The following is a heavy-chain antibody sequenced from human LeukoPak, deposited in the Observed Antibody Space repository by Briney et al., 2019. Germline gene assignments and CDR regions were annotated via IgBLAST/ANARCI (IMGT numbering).Heavy chain of an antibody. V-gene: IGHV4-34*01. CDR3: ASSDLVNAAAGSDADY. J-gene: IGHJ4*02. D-gene: IGHD6-13*01. CDR2: INHSGST. Sequence: SETLSLTCAVYGGSFSGYYWSWIRQPPGKGLEWIGEINHSGSTNYNPSLKSRVTISVDTSKNQFSLKLSSVTAAGTAVYYCASSDLVNAAAGSDADYWGQGTLVTVSS. CDR1: GGSFSGYY.